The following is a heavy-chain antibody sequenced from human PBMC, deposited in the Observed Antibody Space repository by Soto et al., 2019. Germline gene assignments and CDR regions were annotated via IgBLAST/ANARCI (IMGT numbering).Heavy chain of an antibody. J-gene: IGHJ4*02. CDR2: MSYDGSNK. CDR3: ARGYCSRPSCSHFDC. D-gene: IGHD2-2*01. Sequence: GGSLRLSCAASGFTFSSYAVHWVHQAPGKGLEWVAVMSYDGSNKYYADSVKGRFTISSDNSKNTLYLQMNSLGTEDTAVYYCARGYCSRPSCSHFDCWGQGTLVTVSS. V-gene: IGHV3-30-3*01. CDR1: GFTFSSYA.